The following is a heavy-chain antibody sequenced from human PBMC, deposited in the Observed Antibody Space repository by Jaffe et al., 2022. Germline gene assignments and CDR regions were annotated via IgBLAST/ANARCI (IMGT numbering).Heavy chain of an antibody. CDR3: ARIPKIAVAGLHFDY. V-gene: IGHV1-46*03. CDR1: GYTFTSYY. CDR2: INPSGGST. Sequence: QVQLVQSGAEVKKPGASVKVSCKASGYTFTSYYMHWVRQAPGQGLEWMGIINPSGGSTSYAQKFQGRVTMTRDTSTSTVYMELSSLRSEDTAVYYCARIPKIAVAGLHFDYWGQGTLVTVSS. J-gene: IGHJ4*02. D-gene: IGHD6-19*01.